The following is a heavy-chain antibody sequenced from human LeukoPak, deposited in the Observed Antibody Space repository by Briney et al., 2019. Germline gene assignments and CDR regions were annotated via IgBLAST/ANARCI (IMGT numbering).Heavy chain of an antibody. Sequence: ASVKVSCKASGYTFTGYYMHWVRQAPGQGLEWMGWINPNSGGTNYAQKFQDRVTMTRDTSITTAYMDMSRLRSDDTAVYYCARAYYYDSSGYYYGFDYWGQGTLVTVSS. D-gene: IGHD3-22*01. CDR1: GYTFTGYY. V-gene: IGHV1-2*02. CDR2: INPNSGGT. CDR3: ARAYYYDSSGYYYGFDY. J-gene: IGHJ4*02.